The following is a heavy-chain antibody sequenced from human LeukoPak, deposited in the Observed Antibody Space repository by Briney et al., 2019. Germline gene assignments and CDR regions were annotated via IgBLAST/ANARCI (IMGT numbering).Heavy chain of an antibody. CDR2: ISGSGGST. D-gene: IGHD3-9*01. Sequence: PGGSLRLSCAASGFTFSSYDMSWVRQAPGKGLEWVSAISGSGGSTYYADSVKGRFTISRDNSKNTLYLQVNSLRAEDTAVYYCAKATDYDILTGYYPYLDYWGQGTLVTVSS. J-gene: IGHJ4*02. CDR3: AKATDYDILTGYYPYLDY. V-gene: IGHV3-23*01. CDR1: GFTFSSYD.